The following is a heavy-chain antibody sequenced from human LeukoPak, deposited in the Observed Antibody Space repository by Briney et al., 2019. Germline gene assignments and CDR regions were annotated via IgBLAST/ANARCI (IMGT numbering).Heavy chain of an antibody. CDR2: ISNDGTNT. Sequence: GRTLRLSCAVSGFPFRSHCMHWVRQLPGKGLVWVSHISNDGTNTNYADSVKGRFTISRDNAKDTLYLQLNSLRAEDTAIYYCARSLGYSSGGWGQGTLVTVSS. V-gene: IGHV3-74*01. CDR1: GFPFRSHC. CDR3: ARSLGYSSGG. J-gene: IGHJ4*02. D-gene: IGHD2-15*01.